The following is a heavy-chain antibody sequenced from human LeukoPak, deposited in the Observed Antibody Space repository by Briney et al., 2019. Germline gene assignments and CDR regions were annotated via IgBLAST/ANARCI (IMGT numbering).Heavy chain of an antibody. CDR1: GFTFDDYA. V-gene: IGHV3-9*01. CDR3: ATDWAWGGFDH. Sequence: GGSLRLSCAASGFTFDDYAMHWARQAPGKGLEWVSGISWNSGSIGYADSVKGRFAVSRDNAKNTLYLQMESLRVEDTAIYYCATDWAWGGFDHWGQGALVTVSS. J-gene: IGHJ4*02. CDR2: ISWNSGSI. D-gene: IGHD3-16*01.